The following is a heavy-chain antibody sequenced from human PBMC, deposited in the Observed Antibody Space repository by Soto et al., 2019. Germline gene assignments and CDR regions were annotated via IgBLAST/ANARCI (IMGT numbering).Heavy chain of an antibody. V-gene: IGHV3-7*03. Sequence: GGSLRLSCAASGFTFSSSRTSWVRQAPGQGLQWVANINRDGNEKYYVDSLTGRLTISRDNAENSLYLQMNTQRAEVTAVYNCARAPASSRSYYYFDVWGQGTLVTVSS. CDR3: ARAPASSRSYYYFDV. D-gene: IGHD3-22*01. CDR1: GFTFSSSR. CDR2: INRDGNEK. J-gene: IGHJ4*02.